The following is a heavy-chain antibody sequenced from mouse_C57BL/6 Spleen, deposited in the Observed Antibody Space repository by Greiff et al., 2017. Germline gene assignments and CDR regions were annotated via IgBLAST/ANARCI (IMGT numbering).Heavy chain of an antibody. V-gene: IGHV5-6*01. D-gene: IGHD1-1*01. J-gene: IGHJ1*03. CDR2: ISSGGSYT. Sequence: DVQLVESGGDLVKPGGSLKLSCAASGFTFSSYGMSWVRQTPDKRLEWVATISSGGSYTYYPDNVKGRVTISRDNAKNTLYLQMSSLKSEETAMYYCARQAHYYGSRGWYFGVWGTGTTVTVSS. CDR1: GFTFSSYG. CDR3: ARQAHYYGSRGWYFGV.